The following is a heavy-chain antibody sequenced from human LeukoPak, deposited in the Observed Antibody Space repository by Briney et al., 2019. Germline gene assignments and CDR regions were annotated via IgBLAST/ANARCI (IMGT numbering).Heavy chain of an antibody. V-gene: IGHV4-59*01. J-gene: IGHJ6*03. CDR1: GGSISTYY. CDR3: ASGAYSYYYMDV. D-gene: IGHD1-26*01. Sequence: PSETLSLTCTVSGGSISTYYWSWIRQPPGKGLEWIGYIYYSGSTNYNPSLKSRVTISVDTSKNQFSLKLSSVTAADTAVYYCASGAYSYYYMDVWSKGTTVTISS. CDR2: IYYSGST.